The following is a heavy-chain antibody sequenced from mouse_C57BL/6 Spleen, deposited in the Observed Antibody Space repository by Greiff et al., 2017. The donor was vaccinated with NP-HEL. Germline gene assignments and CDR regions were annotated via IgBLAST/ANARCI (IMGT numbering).Heavy chain of an antibody. CDR2: ISNLAYSI. V-gene: IGHV5-15*01. J-gene: IGHJ1*03. CDR1: GFTFSDYG. D-gene: IGHD4-1*01. Sequence: DVQLVESGGGLVQPGGSLKLSCAASGFTFSDYGMAWVRQAPRKGPEWVAFISNLAYSIYYADTVTGRFTIARENAKNTLYLEISSLRSEDTAMYYCARQGGTGTGYFDVWGTGTTVTVSS. CDR3: ARQGGTGTGYFDV.